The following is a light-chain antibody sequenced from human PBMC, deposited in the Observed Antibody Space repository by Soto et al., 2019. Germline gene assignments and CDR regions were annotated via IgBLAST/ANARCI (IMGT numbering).Light chain of an antibody. V-gene: IGLV2-14*01. J-gene: IGLJ2*01. Sequence: QSVLTQPASVSGSPGQSITISCIGTSSDVGGYNYVSWYQQYPGKAPQLMIYDVTTRPSGVSNRFSGSKSGNTASLTISGLQAEDEAEYYCSSYARGRIVVFGGGNKVTVL. CDR2: DVT. CDR1: SSDVGGYNY. CDR3: SSYARGRIVV.